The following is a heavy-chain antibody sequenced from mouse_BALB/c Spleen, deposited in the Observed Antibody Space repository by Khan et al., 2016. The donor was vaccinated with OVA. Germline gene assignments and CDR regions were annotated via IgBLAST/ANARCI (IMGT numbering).Heavy chain of an antibody. CDR1: GYTFTSYW. CDR3: ARMKKMVATYFDY. V-gene: IGHV1S81*02. Sequence: VQLQESGAELVKAGASVKMSCKASGYTFTSYWMHWVKLRLGQGLEWFAETNPTNGRTYYNEKFKNKATLTADKSSSTAYMLLSGPTFEDSAVYYSARMKKMVATYFDYWGQGTTLTVSA. J-gene: IGHJ2*01. D-gene: IGHD1-1*02. CDR2: TNPTNGRT.